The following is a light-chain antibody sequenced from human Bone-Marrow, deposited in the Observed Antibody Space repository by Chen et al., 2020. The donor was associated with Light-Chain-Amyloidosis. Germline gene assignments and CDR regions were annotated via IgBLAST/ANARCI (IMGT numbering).Light chain of an antibody. CDR2: RDT. CDR3: QSADSSGTYEVI. Sequence: SYELPPPPSVSVSPGQTARLTCSGDDLPTKYAYWYQQQPGQAPVLVIHRDTERPSGISERFSGSSSGTTATLTISGVQAEDEADYHCQSADSSGTYEVIFGGGTKLTVL. V-gene: IGLV3-25*03. J-gene: IGLJ2*01. CDR1: DLPTKY.